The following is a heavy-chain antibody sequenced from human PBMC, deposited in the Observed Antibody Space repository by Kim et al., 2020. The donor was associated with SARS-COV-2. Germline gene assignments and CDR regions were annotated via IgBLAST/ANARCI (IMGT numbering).Heavy chain of an antibody. V-gene: IGHV3-20*01. CDR3: ASSSGITFGGVIAD. CDR1: GFTFDDYG. CDR2: INWNGGST. D-gene: IGHD3-16*02. J-gene: IGHJ4*02. Sequence: GGSLRLSCAASGFTFDDYGMSWVRQAPGKGLEWVSGINWNGGSTGYADSVKGRFTISRDNAKNSLYLQMNSLRAEDTALYHCASSSGITFGGVIADWGQGTLVTVSS.